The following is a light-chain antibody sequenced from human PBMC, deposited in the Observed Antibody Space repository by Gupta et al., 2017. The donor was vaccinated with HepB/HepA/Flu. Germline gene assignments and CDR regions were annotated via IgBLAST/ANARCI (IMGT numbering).Light chain of an antibody. CDR2: DSS. CDR1: QRIITY. Sequence: EIVLTQSRATLSLSPGERATLSCSASQRIITYLAWYQQKPGQAPRLLIYDSSKSATAIPARFSGTGSGTDFTLTIISLEPEASAVYYCHQRSNWPLTFGGGTKVEIK. V-gene: IGKV3-11*01. J-gene: IGKJ4*01. CDR3: HQRSNWPLT.